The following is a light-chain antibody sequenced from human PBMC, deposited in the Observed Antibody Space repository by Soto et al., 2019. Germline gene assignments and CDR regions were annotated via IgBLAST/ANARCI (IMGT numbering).Light chain of an antibody. J-gene: IGLJ2*01. CDR1: SSDVGIYKY. CDR3: SSYTSSSTVV. V-gene: IGLV2-14*01. Sequence: QSALTQPASVSGSPGQSITISCTGTSSDVGIYKYVSWYQQHPGKAPNLMIYEVTNRPSGVSHRFSGSKSGNRASLTISGLQAEDEADYYCSSYTSSSTVVFGGGTKLTVL. CDR2: EVT.